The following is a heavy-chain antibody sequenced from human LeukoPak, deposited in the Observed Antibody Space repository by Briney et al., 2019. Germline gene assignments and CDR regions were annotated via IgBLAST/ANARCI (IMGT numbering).Heavy chain of an antibody. CDR1: GFTFSSYS. V-gene: IGHV3-21*01. J-gene: IGHJ1*01. Sequence: GGSLRLSCAASGFTFSSYSMNWVRQAPGKGLEWVSSISSSSSYIYYADSVKGRFTISRDNAKNSLYLQMNSLSAEDTAVYYCARERRSSSSEYFQHWGQGTLVTVSS. D-gene: IGHD6-6*01. CDR3: ARERRSSSSEYFQH. CDR2: ISSSSSYI.